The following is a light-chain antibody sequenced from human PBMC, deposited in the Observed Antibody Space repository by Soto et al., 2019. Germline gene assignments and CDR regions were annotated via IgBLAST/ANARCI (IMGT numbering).Light chain of an antibody. Sequence: DIQMTQSPSSLSASVGGSVTITCRASQSIGTYLHWYQQESGRAPKLLICPASSLQSAVPSRFSGSGSGVNFALSVRNLQPGDFENYYCQRTFSVAPTFGGGTKVDLK. V-gene: IGKV1-39*01. CDR3: QRTFSVAPT. J-gene: IGKJ4*01. CDR2: PAS. CDR1: QSIGTY.